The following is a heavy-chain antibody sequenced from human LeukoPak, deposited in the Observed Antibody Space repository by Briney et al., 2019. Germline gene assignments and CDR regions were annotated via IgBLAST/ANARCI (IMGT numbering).Heavy chain of an antibody. CDR1: GYRFTDYA. V-gene: IGHV1-69*13. CDR2: IIPIFGTA. D-gene: IGHD1-26*01. CDR3: AREVTSGPDESSLVGATKGPYFDY. J-gene: IGHJ4*02. Sequence: GASVKVSCKASGYRFTDYAMNWVRQAPGQGLEWMGGIIPIFGTANYAQKFQGRVTITADESTSTAYMELSSLRSEDTAVYYCAREVTSGPDESSLVGATKGPYFDYWGQGTLVTVSS.